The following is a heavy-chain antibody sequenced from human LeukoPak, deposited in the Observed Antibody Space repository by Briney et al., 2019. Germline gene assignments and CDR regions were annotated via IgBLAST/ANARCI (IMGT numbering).Heavy chain of an antibody. V-gene: IGHV1-69*13. CDR3: ARGKDSVYYYDSSGYPYYFDY. CDR2: IIPIFGTA. J-gene: IGHJ4*02. Sequence: VKVSCKASGGTFSSYAISWVRQAPGQGLEWMGGIIPIFGTANYAQKFQGRVTITADESTSTAYMELSSLRSEDTAVYYCARGKDSVYYYDSSGYPYYFDYWGQGTLVTVSS. D-gene: IGHD3-22*01. CDR1: GGTFSSYA.